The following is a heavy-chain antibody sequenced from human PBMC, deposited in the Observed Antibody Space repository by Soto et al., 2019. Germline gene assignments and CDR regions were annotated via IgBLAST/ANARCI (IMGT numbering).Heavy chain of an antibody. V-gene: IGHV1-2*02. CDR3: ARESGCGETGIVVLDP. D-gene: IGHD1-1*01. J-gene: IGHJ5*02. CDR2: INPRTGDT. CDR1: GYTLIDFF. Sequence: ASVKVSCKASGYTLIDFFIHWVRQAPGQGLEWMGWINPRTGDTKYPQKFQGRVTMTRDTSISTVYMELGGLTNDYTAIYYCARESGCGETGIVVLDPWGQGTLVTFSS.